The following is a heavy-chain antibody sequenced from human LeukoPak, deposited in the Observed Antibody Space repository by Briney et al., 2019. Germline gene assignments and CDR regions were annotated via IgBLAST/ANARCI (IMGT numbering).Heavy chain of an antibody. V-gene: IGHV3-23*01. CDR2: ISGSGGNT. J-gene: IGHJ4*02. D-gene: IGHD6-19*01. Sequence: PGGSLRLSCAASGFTFNSYAMSWARQAPGKGLEWVSSISGSGGNTYYADSVKGRFTISRDNSKNTLYLQMNSLRAADTAVYYCAKERRITMAGTVDYFDYWGQGTLVTVSS. CDR3: AKERRITMAGTVDYFDY. CDR1: GFTFNSYA.